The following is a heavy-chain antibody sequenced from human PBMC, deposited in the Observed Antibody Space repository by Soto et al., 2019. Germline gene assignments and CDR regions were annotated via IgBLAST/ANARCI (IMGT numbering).Heavy chain of an antibody. V-gene: IGHV1-69*06. CDR3: ASRDDSEIRGYGMDV. J-gene: IGHJ6*02. D-gene: IGHD3-16*01. Sequence: SVKVSCKASGATFSSYAISWVRQAPGQGLEWMGGIIPIFGTANYAQKFQGRVTITADKSTSTTYMELSSLRYEDTAVYYGASRDDSEIRGYGMDVWGQGTTVTVSS. CDR2: IIPIFGTA. CDR1: GATFSSYA.